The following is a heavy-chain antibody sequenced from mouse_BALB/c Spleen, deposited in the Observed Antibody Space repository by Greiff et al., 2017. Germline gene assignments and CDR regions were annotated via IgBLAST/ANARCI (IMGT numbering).Heavy chain of an antibody. J-gene: IGHJ2*01. V-gene: IGHV14-1*02. CDR1: GFNIKDYY. CDR3: ARRYFDY. Sequence: VQLKQSGAELVRPGALVKLSCKASGFNIKDYYMHWVKQRPEQGLEWIGWIDPENGNTIYDPKFQGKASITADTSSNTAYLQLSSLTSEDTAVYYCARRYFDYWGQGTTRTVSS. CDR2: IDPENGNT.